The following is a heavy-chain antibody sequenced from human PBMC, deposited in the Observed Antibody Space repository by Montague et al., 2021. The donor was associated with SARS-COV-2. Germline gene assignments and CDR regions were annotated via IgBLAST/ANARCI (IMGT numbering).Heavy chain of an antibody. CDR3: ATQEDPSGWIPGPFDF. D-gene: IGHD6-19*01. CDR1: GGSISSSTYY. CDR2: IYYRGST. Sequence: SETLSLTCTVSGGSISSSTYYWAWIRQPPGKGLEWIGSIYYRGSTYYNPSLKSRVFISVDTSKKQLSLTLTSMTAADTAVYYCATQEDPSGWIPGPFDFWGQGTLLSVSS. V-gene: IGHV4-39*01. J-gene: IGHJ4*02.